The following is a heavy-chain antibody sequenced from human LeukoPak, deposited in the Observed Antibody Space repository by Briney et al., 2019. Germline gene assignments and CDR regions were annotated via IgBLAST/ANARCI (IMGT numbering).Heavy chain of an antibody. CDR1: GYSFTSYW. V-gene: IGHV5-51*01. CDR2: IYPGDSDT. Sequence: GESLKISCKGSGYSFTSYWIGWVRQMPGKGLEWMGIIYPGDSDTRYSPSFQGQVTISADKSISTAYLQWSSLKASDTAMYYCATVNWDPYWYFDLWGRGTLVTVSS. J-gene: IGHJ2*01. CDR3: ATVNWDPYWYFDL. D-gene: IGHD7-27*01.